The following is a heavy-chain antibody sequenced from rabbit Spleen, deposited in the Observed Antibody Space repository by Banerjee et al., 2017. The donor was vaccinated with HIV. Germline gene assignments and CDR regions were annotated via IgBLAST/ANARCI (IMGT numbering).Heavy chain of an antibody. Sequence: QEQLVESGGGLVQPGGSLKLSCKASGFDLSNYGVSWVRQAPGKGLEWIGYIEPIFGNTYYANWVNGRFTISSHNAQNTLFLQLSSLTAADTATYFCVRDQAGDADYGPYYLNLWGQVTLVTVS. V-gene: IGHV1S47*01. CDR1: GFDLSNYG. CDR2: IEPIFGNT. CDR3: VRDQAGDADYGPYYLNL. D-gene: IGHD2-1*01. J-gene: IGHJ4*01.